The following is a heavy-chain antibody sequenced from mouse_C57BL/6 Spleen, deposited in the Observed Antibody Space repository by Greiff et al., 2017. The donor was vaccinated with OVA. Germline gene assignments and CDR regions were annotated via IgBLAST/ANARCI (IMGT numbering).Heavy chain of an antibody. CDR2: INPNYGTT. D-gene: IGHD3-2*02. CDR3: ERSGGSAGYVLFAY. Sequence: EVQLQQSGPELVKPGASVKISCKASGYSFTDYNMNWVKQSTGKSLEWIGVINPNYGTTSYNQKFKGKATLTVDQSSSTAYMQLNSLTSEDSEVYSGERSGGSAGYVLFAYWGQGTLVTVSA. CDR1: GYSFTDYN. V-gene: IGHV1-39*01. J-gene: IGHJ3*01.